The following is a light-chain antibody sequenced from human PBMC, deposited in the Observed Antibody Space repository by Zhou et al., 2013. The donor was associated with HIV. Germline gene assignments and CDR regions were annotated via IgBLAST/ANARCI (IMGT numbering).Light chain of an antibody. J-gene: IGKJ2*01. CDR3: QRSFTTPFT. CDR2: AAS. V-gene: IGKV1-39*01. CDR1: QTIATY. Sequence: DVQMTQSPPSLSASVGDRVTITCRASQTIATYLNWYQQTPGRAPKFLISAASSLQSGVPSRFSGSGSGTYFTLTITNLQPEDFATYYCQRSFTTPFTFGPGYQAGDQ.